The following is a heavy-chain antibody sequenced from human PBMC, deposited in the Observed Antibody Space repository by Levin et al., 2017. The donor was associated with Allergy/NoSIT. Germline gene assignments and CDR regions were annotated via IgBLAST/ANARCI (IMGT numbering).Heavy chain of an antibody. CDR1: GFSFASHA. V-gene: IGHV3-23*01. J-gene: IGHJ4*02. Sequence: PGGSLRLSCAVSGFSFASHAMSWVRQAPGEGLEWVSGISGSGGSTYYADSVKGRFTISRDNSKNTLYLQMNSLRAEDTALYYCAKDLELLEWLGYFDSWGQGTLVTVSS. CDR3: AKDLELLEWLGYFDS. CDR2: ISGSGGST. D-gene: IGHD3-3*02.